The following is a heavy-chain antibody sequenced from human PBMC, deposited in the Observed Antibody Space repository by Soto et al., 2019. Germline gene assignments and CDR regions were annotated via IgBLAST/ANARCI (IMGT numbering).Heavy chain of an antibody. Sequence: QVQLVESGGGVVQPGRSLRLSCAASGFTFSSYGMHWVRQAPGKGLEWVAVIWYDGNNKYYADSVKGRFTISRDNSKNTLYLQMNSLRAEDTAVYYCAKDRYSSGWYDLDYWGQGTLVTVSS. V-gene: IGHV3-33*06. CDR1: GFTFSSYG. J-gene: IGHJ4*02. CDR2: IWYDGNNK. CDR3: AKDRYSSGWYDLDY. D-gene: IGHD6-19*01.